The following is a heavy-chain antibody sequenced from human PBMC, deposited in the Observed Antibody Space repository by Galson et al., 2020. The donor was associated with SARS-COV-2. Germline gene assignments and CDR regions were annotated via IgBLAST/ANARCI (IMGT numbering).Heavy chain of an antibody. J-gene: IGHJ3*02. CDR2: INHSGST. CDR1: GGSFSDYY. D-gene: IGHD3-16*02. Sequence: SETLSLTCAVYGGSFSDYYWTWIRQPPGKGLEWIGEINHSGSTNYNASLKSRVTISVDTSKNQFSLKLSSLTAADTAVYYCARTRYHDYIWGTDRNGFDIWGQGTMVTVSS. V-gene: IGHV4-34*01. CDR3: ARTRYHDYIWGTDRNGFDI.